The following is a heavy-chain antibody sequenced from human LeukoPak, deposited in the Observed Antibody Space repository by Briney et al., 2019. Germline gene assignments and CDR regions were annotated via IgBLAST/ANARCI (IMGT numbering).Heavy chain of an antibody. CDR1: GFTFSNFA. CDR2: ITGYGAT. J-gene: IGHJ5*02. V-gene: IGHV3-23*01. CDR3: AKGAAAGKVDWFDP. D-gene: IGHD6-13*01. Sequence: TGGSLRLSCAASGFTFSNFAMMWVRQAPGTGLQGVSTITGYGATFYADSVRGRFTIFRDTSMNPLFLQMNSLGAEDTAVYYCAKGAAAGKVDWFDPWGQGTLVTVSS.